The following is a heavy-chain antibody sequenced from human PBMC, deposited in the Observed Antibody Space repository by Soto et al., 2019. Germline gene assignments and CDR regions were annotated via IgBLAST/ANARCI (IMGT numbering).Heavy chain of an antibody. V-gene: IGHV5-51*01. CDR1: GYIFTDHC. D-gene: IGHD2-21*02. Sequence: EVQVVQSGAEVKEPGESLKISCKGSGYIFTDHCIVWVRQMAGKGLEWVGIICPGYSNIIYSPSVQGQVTLSADMSIRAAYLQWSSLKASETAICYCARRQYCRGDCTINPDYYSGMDVWGQGTTVTVSS. CDR3: ARRQYCRGDCTINPDYYSGMDV. J-gene: IGHJ6*02. CDR2: ICPGYSNI.